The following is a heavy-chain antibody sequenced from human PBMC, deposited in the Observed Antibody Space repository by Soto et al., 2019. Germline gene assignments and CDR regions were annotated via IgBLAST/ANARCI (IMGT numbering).Heavy chain of an antibody. J-gene: IGHJ3*02. CDR3: ARDRKEGGYSGYDAAFDI. Sequence: SETLSLTCTVSGGSISSYYWSWIRQPPGKGLEWIGYIYYSGSTNYNPSLKSRVTISVDTSKKQFSLKLSSVTAADTAVYYCARDRKEGGYSGYDAAFDIWGQGTMVTVSS. V-gene: IGHV4-59*01. CDR2: IYYSGST. D-gene: IGHD5-12*01. CDR1: GGSISSYY.